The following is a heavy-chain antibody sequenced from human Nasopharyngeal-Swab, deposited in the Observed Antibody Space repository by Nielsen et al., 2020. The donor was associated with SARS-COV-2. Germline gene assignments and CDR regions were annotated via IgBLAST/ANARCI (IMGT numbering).Heavy chain of an antibody. CDR3: AKDLTGYYAPLDQ. D-gene: IGHD3-9*01. CDR2: VSGSGADT. J-gene: IGHJ4*02. CDR1: GFSFTNYA. Sequence: GESLKISCAASGFSFTNYAITWVRQTPGKGLELVSAVSGSGADTYYADSVKGRFTISRDNSKNTIYLHMNSLRAEDTAVYYCAKDLTGYYAPLDQWGQGTLVTVSS. V-gene: IGHV3-23*01.